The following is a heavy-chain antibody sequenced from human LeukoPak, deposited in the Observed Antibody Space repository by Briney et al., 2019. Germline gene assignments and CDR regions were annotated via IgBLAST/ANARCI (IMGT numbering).Heavy chain of an antibody. CDR1: GYTFTGYY. CDR3: ARVDDRGHYYDSSGPRKLFDY. D-gene: IGHD3-22*01. J-gene: IGHJ4*02. Sequence: ASVKVSCKASGYTFTGYYMHWVRQAPGQGLEWMGWINPNSGGTNYAQKFQGRVTMTRDTSISTAYMELSRLRSDDTAVYYCARVDDRGHYYDSSGPRKLFDYWGQGTLVTVSS. CDR2: INPNSGGT. V-gene: IGHV1-2*02.